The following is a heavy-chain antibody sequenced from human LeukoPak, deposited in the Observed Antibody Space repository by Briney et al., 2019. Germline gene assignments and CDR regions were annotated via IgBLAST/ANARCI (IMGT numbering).Heavy chain of an antibody. J-gene: IGHJ4*02. CDR2: IQNDASTE. D-gene: IGHD2-21*01. CDR3: ARELSQIVWGGLDY. CDR1: GFTFSNYG. Sequence: GNSLRLSCAASGFTFSNYGMHWVRQAPGKGLEWVAVIQNDASTENFADSVKGRFTISRDNSKNTVFLQMNSLRVEDTAVYYCARELSQIVWGGLDYGGQGTLVSVSS. V-gene: IGHV3-33*05.